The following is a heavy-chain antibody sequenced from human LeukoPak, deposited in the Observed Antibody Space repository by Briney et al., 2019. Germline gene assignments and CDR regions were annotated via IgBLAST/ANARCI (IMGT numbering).Heavy chain of an antibody. CDR1: GGSITSGDYY. J-gene: IGHJ4*02. D-gene: IGHD5-12*01. Sequence: SQTLSLTCTVSGGSITSGDYYWTWIRQHPGEGLEWIGYSSYSGSTYYNPSLKSRVTISVDTSKNQFSLKLSSVTAADTAVYYCARSDSGYEIDYWGQGTLVTVSS. V-gene: IGHV4-31*03. CDR2: SSYSGST. CDR3: ARSDSGYEIDY.